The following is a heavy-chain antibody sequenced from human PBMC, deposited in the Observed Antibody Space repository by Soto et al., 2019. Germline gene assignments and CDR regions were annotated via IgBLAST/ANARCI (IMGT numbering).Heavy chain of an antibody. V-gene: IGHV3-23*01. CDR1: GFTFSSYA. D-gene: IGHD6-13*01. J-gene: IGHJ1*01. CDR2: ISGSGGST. Sequence: GGSLRLSCAASGFTFSSYAMSWVRQAPGKGLEWVSAISGSGGSTYYADSVKGQFTISRDNSKNTLYLQMNSLRAENTAVYYCAKDLSYSSSWEDFQHWGQGTLVTVSS. CDR3: AKDLSYSSSWEDFQH.